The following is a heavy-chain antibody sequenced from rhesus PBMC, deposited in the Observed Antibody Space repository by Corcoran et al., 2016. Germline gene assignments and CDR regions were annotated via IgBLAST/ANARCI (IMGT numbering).Heavy chain of an antibody. Sequence: QVQLQESGPGLVKPSETLSLTCAVSGGSISSNYWSGLRQASGKGLEWVGPFYGSGRSTDYNTSSKSRVTISTDTSKNQFSLKLTSVTAADTAVYYCAREGGYSYSFDYWGQGVLVTVSS. CDR1: GGSISSNY. D-gene: IGHD5-12*01. J-gene: IGHJ4*01. V-gene: IGHV4-160*01. CDR3: AREGGYSYSFDY. CDR2: FYGSGRST.